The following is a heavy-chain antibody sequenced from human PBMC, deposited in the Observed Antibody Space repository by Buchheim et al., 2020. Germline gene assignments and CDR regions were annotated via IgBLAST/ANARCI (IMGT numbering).Heavy chain of an antibody. V-gene: IGHV4-4*02. J-gene: IGHJ4*02. Sequence: QVQLQESGPGLVKPSGTLSLTCAVSGGSISSSNWWSWVRQPPGKGLEWIGEIYHSGSTNYNTSLTSRVTISVDKSKNQFSLKLSSVTAADTAVYYCAADLSMGRITMVRGVGYFDYWGQGTL. CDR1: GGSISSSNW. D-gene: IGHD3-10*01. CDR3: AADLSMGRITMVRGVGYFDY. CDR2: IYHSGST.